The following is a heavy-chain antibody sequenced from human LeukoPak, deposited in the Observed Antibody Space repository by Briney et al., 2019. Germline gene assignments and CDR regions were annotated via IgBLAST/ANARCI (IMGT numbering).Heavy chain of an antibody. Sequence: PSETLSLTCTVSGGSISSYYWSWIRQPPGKGLEWIGYIYHSGSTNYNPSLKSRVTISVHTSKNQFSLKLSSVTAADTAVYYCARDPYYGSGSPYYYYYGMDVWGQGTTVTVSS. CDR3: ARDPYYGSGSPYYYYYGMDV. D-gene: IGHD3-10*01. V-gene: IGHV4-59*01. J-gene: IGHJ6*02. CDR1: GGSISSYY. CDR2: IYHSGST.